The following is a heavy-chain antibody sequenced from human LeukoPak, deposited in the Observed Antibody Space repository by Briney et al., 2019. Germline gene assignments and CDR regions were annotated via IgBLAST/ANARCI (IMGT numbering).Heavy chain of an antibody. CDR3: TRGMGSGTYRRFDF. Sequence: ASVKVSCKASGYTFTGYYMHWVRQAPGQGLEWMGWINPNSGGTNYAQQFQGRVTMTRDTSISTAYMELNNLISDDTAVYYCTRGMGSGTYRRFDFWGQGTLVTVSS. CDR2: INPNSGGT. J-gene: IGHJ4*02. CDR1: GYTFTGYY. V-gene: IGHV1-2*02. D-gene: IGHD3-10*01.